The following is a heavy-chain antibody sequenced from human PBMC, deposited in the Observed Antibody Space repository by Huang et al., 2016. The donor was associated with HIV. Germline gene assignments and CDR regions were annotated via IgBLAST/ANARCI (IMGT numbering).Heavy chain of an antibody. Sequence: QLVESGGDSVQSGRSLRLSCRGSGFIFNDFAINWFRQSPGKGLEGIGFVRSKAFGGASKRAPSVKDRFTVSRDEAKNVACLQMDNLQVDDTAIYYCSPSGDDYFYFYMDVWGNGTTVIVS. CDR2: VRSKAFGGAS. CDR1: GFIFNDFA. D-gene: IGHD4-17*01. CDR3: SPSGDDYFYFYMDV. J-gene: IGHJ6*03. V-gene: IGHV3-49*03.